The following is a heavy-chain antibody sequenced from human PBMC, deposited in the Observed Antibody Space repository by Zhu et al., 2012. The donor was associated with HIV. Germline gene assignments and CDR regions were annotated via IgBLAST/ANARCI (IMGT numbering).Heavy chain of an antibody. Sequence: QVQLQESGPGLVKPSETLSLTCTVSGGSISSSSYYWGWIRQPPGKGLEWIGSIYYSGSTYYNPSLKSRVTISVDTSKNQFSLKLSSVTAADTAVYYCARLFGVYSSSWPDAFDIWGQGTMVTVSS. V-gene: IGHV4-39*01. CDR3: ARLFGVYSSSWPDAFDI. CDR1: GGSISSSSYY. CDR2: IYYSGST. D-gene: IGHD6-13*01. J-gene: IGHJ3*02.